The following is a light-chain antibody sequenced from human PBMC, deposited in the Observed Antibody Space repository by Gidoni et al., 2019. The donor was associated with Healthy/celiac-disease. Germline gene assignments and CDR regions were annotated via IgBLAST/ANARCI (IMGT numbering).Light chain of an antibody. CDR2: DAS. V-gene: IGKV1-33*01. J-gene: IGKJ3*01. Sequence: DIQMTQSPSSLSASVGDRVTITCQASQDISNYLHWYQQKPGKAPKLLIYDASNLETGVPSRFSGSGSGTDFTFTISSLQPEDIATYYCQQYDNLLATFXPXTKVDIK. CDR1: QDISNY. CDR3: QQYDNLLAT.